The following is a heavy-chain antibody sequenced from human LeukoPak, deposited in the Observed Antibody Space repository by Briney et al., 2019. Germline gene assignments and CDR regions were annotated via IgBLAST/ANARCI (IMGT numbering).Heavy chain of an antibody. CDR1: GFTFSDYY. V-gene: IGHV3-11*01. J-gene: IGHJ6*03. CDR3: ARAGNCSGGSCYLTLYYYYYYMDV. Sequence: GGSLRLSCAASGFTFSDYYMSWIRQPPGKGLEWVSYISSSGSTIYYADSVKGRFTISRDNAKNSLYLQMNSLRAEDTAVYYCARAGNCSGGSCYLTLYYYYYYMDVWGKGTTVTISS. D-gene: IGHD2-15*01. CDR2: ISSSGSTI.